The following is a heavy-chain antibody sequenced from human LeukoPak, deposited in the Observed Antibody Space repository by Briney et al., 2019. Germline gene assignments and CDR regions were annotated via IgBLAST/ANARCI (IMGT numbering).Heavy chain of an antibody. V-gene: IGHV3-7*01. J-gene: IGHJ4*02. D-gene: IGHD3-16*01. CDR3: ARELRTFDS. Sequence: PGGSLRLSCAASGFTFRSYWMTWVRQAPGKGVEWVANIKHNGDELNYVDSVEDRFTISRDNAKNSLYLHMTSLRAEDTAVYYCARELRTFDSWGQGTLVTVSS. CDR1: GFTFRSYW. CDR2: IKHNGDEL.